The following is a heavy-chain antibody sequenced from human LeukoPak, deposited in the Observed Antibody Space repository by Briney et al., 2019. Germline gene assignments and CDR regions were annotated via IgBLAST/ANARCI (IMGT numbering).Heavy chain of an antibody. CDR2: IFGSGGSA. CDR3: GKTTTGYSSGRYPGWPVDY. V-gene: IGHV3-23*01. Sequence: GGSLRLSCAASGYTFNSYAMYWVRQAPGKGLEWVSGIFGSGGSAHYADSVKGRFTISRDNSKNTVYLQMDSLRVEDTAVYYCGKTTTGYSSGRYPGWPVDYWGQGTLVTVSS. D-gene: IGHD6-19*01. J-gene: IGHJ4*02. CDR1: GYTFNSYA.